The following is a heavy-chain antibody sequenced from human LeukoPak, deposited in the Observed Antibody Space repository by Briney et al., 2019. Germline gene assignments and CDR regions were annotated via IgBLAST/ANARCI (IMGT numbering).Heavy chain of an antibody. CDR3: ASEMTMAHPFDI. D-gene: IGHD4/OR15-4a*01. V-gene: IGHV1-69*05. Sequence: SVKVSCKASGGTFSSYAISRVRQAPGQGLEWMGGIIPIFGTANYAQKFQGRVTITTDESTSTAYMELSSLRSEDTAVYYCASEMTMAHPFDIWGQGTMVTVSS. J-gene: IGHJ3*02. CDR2: IIPIFGTA. CDR1: GGTFSSYA.